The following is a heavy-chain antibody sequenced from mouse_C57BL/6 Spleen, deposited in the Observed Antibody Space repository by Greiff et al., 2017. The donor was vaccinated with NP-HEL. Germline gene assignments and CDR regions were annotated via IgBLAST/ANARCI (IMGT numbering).Heavy chain of an antibody. CDR1: GYTFTSYW. D-gene: IGHD5-1-1*01. CDR2: IDPSDSYT. Sequence: QVHVKQPGAELVKPGASVKLSCKASGYTFTSYWMQWVKQRPGQGLEWIGEIDPSDSYTNYNQKFKGKATLTVDTSSSTAYMQLSSLTSEDSAVYYCAKSYRRYFDVWGTGTTVTVSS. J-gene: IGHJ1*03. V-gene: IGHV1-50*01. CDR3: AKSYRRYFDV.